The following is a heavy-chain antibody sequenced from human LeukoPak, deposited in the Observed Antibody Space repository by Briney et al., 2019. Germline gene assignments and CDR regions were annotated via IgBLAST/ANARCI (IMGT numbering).Heavy chain of an antibody. V-gene: IGHV3-30-3*01. CDR1: GFTFSSYA. J-gene: IGHJ4*02. CDR3: ARDPGWGNYDSSGYLDY. D-gene: IGHD3-22*01. Sequence: GRSLRLSCAASGFTFSSYAMHWVRQAPGKGLEWVAVISYDGSNKYYADSVKGRFTISRDNSKNTLYLQMNSLRAEDTAVYYCARDPGWGNYDSSGYLDYWGQGTLVTVSS. CDR2: ISYDGSNK.